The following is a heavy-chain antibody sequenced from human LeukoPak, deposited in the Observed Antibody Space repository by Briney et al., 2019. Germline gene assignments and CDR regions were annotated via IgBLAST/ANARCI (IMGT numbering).Heavy chain of an antibody. CDR1: GFTFSSYE. V-gene: IGHV3-21*01. J-gene: IGHJ3*02. CDR3: ASGAFDI. Sequence: PGGSLRLSCAASGFTFSSYEMNWVRQAPGKGLEWVSSISSSSRYIYYADSVKGRFTISRDNAKNSLYLQMNSLRAEDTAVYYCASGAFDIWGQGTMVTVSS. CDR2: ISSSSRYI.